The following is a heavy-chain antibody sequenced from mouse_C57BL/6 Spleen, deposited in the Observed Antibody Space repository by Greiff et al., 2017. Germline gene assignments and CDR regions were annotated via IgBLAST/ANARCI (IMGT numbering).Heavy chain of an antibody. D-gene: IGHD1-1*01. Sequence: EVMLVESGEGLVKPGGSLKLSCAASGFTFSSYAMSWVRQTPEKRLEWVAYISSGGDYIYYADTVKGRFTSSRDNARNTLYLQMSSLKSEDTAMYYCTREDNYYGSSYEAMDYWGQGTSVTVSS. CDR1: GFTFSSYA. CDR3: TREDNYYGSSYEAMDY. CDR2: ISSGGDYI. J-gene: IGHJ4*01. V-gene: IGHV5-9-1*02.